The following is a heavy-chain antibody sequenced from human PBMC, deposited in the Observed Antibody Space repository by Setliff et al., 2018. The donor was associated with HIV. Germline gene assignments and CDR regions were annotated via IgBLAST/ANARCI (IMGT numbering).Heavy chain of an antibody. D-gene: IGHD2-8*01. CDR2: IKADGGTM. CDR1: GFIFDTYP. CDR3: ARDKGPNLLDY. J-gene: IGHJ4*02. Sequence: GGSLRLSCVASGFIFDTYPMNWVRQAPGKGLEWVSYIKADGGTMYDADSVVGRFTISRDNAKNSLYLQMNSLRAEDTAVYYCARDKGPNLLDYWGQGTLVTVSS. V-gene: IGHV3-48*01.